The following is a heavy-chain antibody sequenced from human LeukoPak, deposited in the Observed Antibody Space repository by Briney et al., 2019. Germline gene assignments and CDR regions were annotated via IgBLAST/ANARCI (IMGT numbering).Heavy chain of an antibody. D-gene: IGHD3-10*01. CDR2: FDPEDGET. V-gene: IGHV1-24*01. CDR3: ATVFLVRGAPGYYGMDV. CDR1: GDILTELS. J-gene: IGHJ6*02. Sequence: ASVKVSCKVSGDILTELSMHWVRQAPGKGLEWMGGFDPEDGETIYAQKFQGRVTMTEDTSTDTAYMELSSLRSEDTAVYYCATVFLVRGAPGYYGMDVWGQGTTVTVSS.